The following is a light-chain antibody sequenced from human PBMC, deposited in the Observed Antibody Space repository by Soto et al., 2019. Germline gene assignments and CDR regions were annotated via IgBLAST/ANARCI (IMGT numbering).Light chain of an antibody. CDR2: EVS. Sequence: ALTQPASVSGSPGQSITISCTGTSSDVGAYNYVSWYQQHPGKAPKLMIYEVSSRPSGVSNRFSGSKSANTASLTISGLQAGDEADYYCSSYTSSSTRLFGGGTKLTVL. J-gene: IGLJ3*02. CDR1: SSDVGAYNY. CDR3: SSYTSSSTRL. V-gene: IGLV2-14*03.